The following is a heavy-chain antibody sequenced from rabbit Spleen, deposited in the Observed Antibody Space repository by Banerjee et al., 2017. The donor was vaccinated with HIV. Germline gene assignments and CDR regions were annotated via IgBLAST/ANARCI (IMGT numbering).Heavy chain of an antibody. J-gene: IGHJ4*01. V-gene: IGHV1S40*01. D-gene: IGHD1-1*01. CDR2: IYVGSSGST. CDR3: ARAPWGGYEDVDYARDL. Sequence: QSLEESGGDLVKPEGSLTLTCTASGFSFSSSYYIYWVRQAPGKGLECIACIYVGSSGSTYYANWAKGRFTISKTSSTTVTLPMTSLTAADTATYFCARAPWGGYEDVDYARDLWGQGTLVTVS. CDR1: GFSFSSSYY.